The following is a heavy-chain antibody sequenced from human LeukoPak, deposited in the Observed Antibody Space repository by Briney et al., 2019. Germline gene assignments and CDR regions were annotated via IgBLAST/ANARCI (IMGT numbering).Heavy chain of an antibody. CDR2: ISAYNGNT. Sequence: ASVKVSCKASGGTFSSYAISWVRQAPGQGLEWMGWISAYNGNTNYAQKLQGRVTMTTDTSTSTAYMELRSLRSDDTAVYYCARDFYYDILTGYSVDYWGQGTLVTVSS. D-gene: IGHD3-9*01. CDR3: ARDFYYDILTGYSVDY. J-gene: IGHJ4*02. V-gene: IGHV1-18*01. CDR1: GGTFSSYA.